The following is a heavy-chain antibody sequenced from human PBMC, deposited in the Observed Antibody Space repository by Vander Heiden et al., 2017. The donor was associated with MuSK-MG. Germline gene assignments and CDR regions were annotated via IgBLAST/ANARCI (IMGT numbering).Heavy chain of an antibody. CDR1: GFTFADYT. V-gene: IGHV3-43*01. D-gene: IGHD3-3*01. CDR2: ITGDVSST. J-gene: IGHJ3*01. Sequence: EVQLVESGGVVVQPGGSLRLSCAASGFTFADYTMHWVSQAPGKGLVWISMITGDVSSTCYAASVKGRFTISRDNSKKSLYLEMKSLRTEDTALYYCPKGRFGDVAFDLWGQGSMLPVSS. CDR3: PKGRFGDVAFDL.